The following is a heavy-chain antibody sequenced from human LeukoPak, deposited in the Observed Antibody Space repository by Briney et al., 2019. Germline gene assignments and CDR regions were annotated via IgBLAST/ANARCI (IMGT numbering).Heavy chain of an antibody. Sequence: PGGSLRLSYAASGFTFSSYWMHWVRQAPGKGLVWVSRINSDGSSTSYADSVKGRFTISRDNAKNTLYLQMNSLRAEDTAVYYCARVFYYDSSGLDYWGQGTLVTVSS. CDR2: INSDGSST. D-gene: IGHD3-22*01. V-gene: IGHV3-74*01. CDR3: ARVFYYDSSGLDY. J-gene: IGHJ4*02. CDR1: GFTFSSYW.